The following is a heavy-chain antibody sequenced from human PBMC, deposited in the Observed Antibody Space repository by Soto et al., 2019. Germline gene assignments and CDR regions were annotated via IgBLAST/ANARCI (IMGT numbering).Heavy chain of an antibody. CDR1: GGSISSYY. J-gene: IGHJ4*02. CDR2: IYYSEST. Sequence: SETLSLTCTVSGGSISSYYWSWIRQPPGKGLEWIGYIYYSESTNYNPSLKSRVTISVDTSKNQFSLKLSSVTAADTAVYYCASDIGVAAAGFVNWGQGTLVTVSS. CDR3: ASDIGVAAAGFVN. V-gene: IGHV4-59*08. D-gene: IGHD6-13*01.